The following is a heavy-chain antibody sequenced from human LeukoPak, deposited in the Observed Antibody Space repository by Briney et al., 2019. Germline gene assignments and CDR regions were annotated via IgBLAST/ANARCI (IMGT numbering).Heavy chain of an antibody. D-gene: IGHD2-2*02. V-gene: IGHV3-23*01. J-gene: IGHJ4*02. CDR1: GFTFSSYA. CDR2: ISGSGGST. Sequence: PGGSLRLSCAASGFTFSSYAMSWVRQAPGKGLEWVSAISGSGGSTYYADSVKGGFTISRDNSKNTLFLQMNSLRAEDTAVYYCAKDPEYQLLYGYTFVYWGQGTLVTVSS. CDR3: AKDPEYQLLYGYTFVY.